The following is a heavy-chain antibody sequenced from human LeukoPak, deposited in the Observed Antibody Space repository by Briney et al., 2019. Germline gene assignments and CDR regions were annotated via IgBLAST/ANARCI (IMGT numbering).Heavy chain of an antibody. J-gene: IGHJ4*02. D-gene: IGHD6-19*01. V-gene: IGHV1-46*01. CDR1: GYTFTSYY. Sequence: ASVKVSCKASGYTFTSYYMHWVRQAPGQGLEWMGIINPSGGSTSYAQKFQGRVTMTRDMSTSTAYVELRSLRSDDTAVYYCARDPHEFSSGWSHFEYWGQGTLVTVSS. CDR3: ARDPHEFSSGWSHFEY. CDR2: INPSGGST.